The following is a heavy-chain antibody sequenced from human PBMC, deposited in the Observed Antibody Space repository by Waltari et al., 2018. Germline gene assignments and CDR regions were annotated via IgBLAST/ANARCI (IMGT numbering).Heavy chain of an antibody. CDR2: IYYSGST. J-gene: IGHJ4*02. CDR1: GGSISSYY. Sequence: QVQLQESGPGLVKPSETLSLTCTCSGGSISSYYWSWIRQPPGKGLEWIGYIYYSGSTNYNPSLKSRVTISVDTSKNQFSLKLSSVTAADTAVYYCARLTGISYYFDYWGQGTLVTVSS. CDR3: ARLTGISYYFDY. D-gene: IGHD7-27*01. V-gene: IGHV4-59*01.